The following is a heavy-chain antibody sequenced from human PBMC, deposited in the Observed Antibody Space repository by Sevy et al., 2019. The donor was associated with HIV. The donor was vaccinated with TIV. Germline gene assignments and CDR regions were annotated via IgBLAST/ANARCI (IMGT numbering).Heavy chain of an antibody. V-gene: IGHV1-69*06. CDR2: IIPIFGTA. J-gene: IGHJ5*02. D-gene: IGHD2-2*01. CDR1: GGTFSSYA. CDR3: ARGEIVVVPAAMRGGRNWFDP. Sequence: ASVKVSCKASGGTFSSYAISWVRQAPGQGLEWMGGIIPIFGTANYAQKFQGRVTITAVKSTSTAYMELSSLRSEDTAVYYCARGEIVVVPAAMRGGRNWFDPWGQGTLVTVSS.